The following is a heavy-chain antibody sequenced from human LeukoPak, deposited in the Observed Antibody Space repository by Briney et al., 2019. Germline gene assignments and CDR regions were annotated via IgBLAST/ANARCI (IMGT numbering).Heavy chain of an antibody. D-gene: IGHD3/OR15-3a*01. CDR3: ATAGSQDYAFDI. Sequence: GASVKVSCKVSGYTLTELSMHWVRQAPGKGLEWMGGFDPEDGETIYAQKFQGRVTVTEDTSTDTAYMELSSLRSEDTAVYYCATAGSQDYAFDIWGHGTMVTVSS. V-gene: IGHV1-24*01. CDR2: FDPEDGET. J-gene: IGHJ3*02. CDR1: GYTLTELS.